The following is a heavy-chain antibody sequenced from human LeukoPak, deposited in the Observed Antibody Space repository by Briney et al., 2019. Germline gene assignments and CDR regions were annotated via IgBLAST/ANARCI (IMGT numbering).Heavy chain of an antibody. CDR3: ARENGRSIAAADFDY. J-gene: IGHJ4*02. V-gene: IGHV4-59*01. CDR2: IYYSGST. D-gene: IGHD6-13*01. Sequence: SETLSLTCAVYGGSFSGYYWSWIRQPPGKGLEWIGYIYYSGSTNYNPSLKSRVTISVDTSKNQFSLRLSSVTAADTAVYYCARENGRSIAAADFDYWGQGTLVTVSS. CDR1: GGSFSGYY.